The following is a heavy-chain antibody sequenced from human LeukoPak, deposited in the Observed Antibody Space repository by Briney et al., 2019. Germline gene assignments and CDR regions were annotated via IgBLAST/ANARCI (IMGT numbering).Heavy chain of an antibody. CDR3: ARGREYCSSTSCPFGY. D-gene: IGHD2-2*01. CDR2: IIPIFGTA. Sequence: SVKVSCKASGGTFSSYAISWVRQAPGQGLEWMGGIIPIFGTANYAQKFQGRVTITADESTSTAYLELSSLRAEDTAVYYCARGREYCSSTSCPFGYWGQGTLVTVSS. J-gene: IGHJ4*02. V-gene: IGHV1-69*13. CDR1: GGTFSSYA.